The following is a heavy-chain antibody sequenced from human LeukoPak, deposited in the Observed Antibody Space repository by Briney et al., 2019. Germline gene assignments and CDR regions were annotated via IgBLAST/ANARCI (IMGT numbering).Heavy chain of an antibody. J-gene: IGHJ4*02. D-gene: IGHD3-16*01. CDR1: GFTLNNYA. V-gene: IGHV3-23*01. CDR3: ANLNAPYWGNFDY. Sequence: GGSLRLSCVVSGFTLNNYAMGWVRQAPGQGLDWVSAISDSGVTAYYADSVKGRFTISRDNSKSTLCLQMNSLRAEDTAVYYCANLNAPYWGNFDYWGQGTLVTVSS. CDR2: ISDSGVTA.